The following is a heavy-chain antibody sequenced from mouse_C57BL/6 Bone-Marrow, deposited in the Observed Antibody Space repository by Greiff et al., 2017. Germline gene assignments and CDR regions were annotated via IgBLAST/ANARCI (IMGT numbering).Heavy chain of an antibody. CDR2: IYPRSGNT. J-gene: IGHJ4*01. CDR1: GYTFTSYG. Sequence: QVQLQQSGAELARPGASVKLSCKASGYTFTSYGISWVKQRTGQGLEWIGEIYPRSGNTYYNEKFKGKATLTADKSSSTAYMELRSLTSEDSAVYFCARPDGSSYDYYAMDYWGQGTSVTVSS. CDR3: ARPDGSSYDYYAMDY. D-gene: IGHD1-1*01. V-gene: IGHV1-81*01.